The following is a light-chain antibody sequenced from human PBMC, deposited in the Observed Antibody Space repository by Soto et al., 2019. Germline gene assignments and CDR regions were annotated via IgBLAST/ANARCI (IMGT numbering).Light chain of an antibody. V-gene: IGKV3-20*01. CDR1: HSLXSKS. J-gene: IGKJ1*01. CDR3: QQYDTSPT. CDR2: DAS. Sequence: DIVLTQSPGXLSLSPGERATLSCTASHSLXSKSLVWYQQKSGQTPRVLIYDASSRATGIPDRFSGSGSGTDFTLTISRLEPEDSAVYFCQQYDTSPTFGQGTKVEIK.